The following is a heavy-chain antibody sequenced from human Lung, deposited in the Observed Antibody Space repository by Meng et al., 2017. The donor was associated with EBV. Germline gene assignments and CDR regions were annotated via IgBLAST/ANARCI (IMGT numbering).Heavy chain of an antibody. Sequence: QGPLQQWGAGLLKPSETLSLPCAVYGGSFSGYYWSWIRQPPGKGLEWIGEINHSGSTNYNPSLKSRVTISVDTSKNQFSLKLSSVTAADTAVYYCARGGMTTVTTYYFDYWGQGTLVTVSS. D-gene: IGHD4-17*01. CDR3: ARGGMTTVTTYYFDY. J-gene: IGHJ4*02. V-gene: IGHV4-34*01. CDR2: INHSGST. CDR1: GGSFSGYY.